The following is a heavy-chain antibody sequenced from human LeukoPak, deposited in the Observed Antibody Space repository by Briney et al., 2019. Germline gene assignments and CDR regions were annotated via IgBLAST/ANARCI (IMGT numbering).Heavy chain of an antibody. V-gene: IGHV4-34*01. CDR2: INHSGST. Sequence: PSETLSLTCAVYGGSFSGYYWSWIRQPPGKGLEWFGEINHSGSTNYNPSLKSRVTISVDTPKKQFSLKLRSVTAADTAVFYCARGAQQWNYYYYYMDVWGKGTTVTVSS. CDR3: ARGAQQWNYYYYYMDV. CDR1: GGSFSGYY. J-gene: IGHJ6*03. D-gene: IGHD6-19*01.